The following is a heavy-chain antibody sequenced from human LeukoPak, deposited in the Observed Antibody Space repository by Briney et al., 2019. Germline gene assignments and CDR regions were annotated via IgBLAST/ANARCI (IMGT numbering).Heavy chain of an antibody. V-gene: IGHV1-24*01. D-gene: IGHD4-11*01. CDR3: ATRVSSYSNYGFPFDC. CDR2: FDPEDGET. Sequence: ASVKVSCKVSGYTLTELSMHWVRQAPGKGLEWMGGFDPEDGETIYAQKFQGRVTMTEDTSTDTAYMELSSLRSEDTAVYYCATRVSSYSNYGFPFDCWGQGTLVPVSS. CDR1: GYTLTELS. J-gene: IGHJ4*02.